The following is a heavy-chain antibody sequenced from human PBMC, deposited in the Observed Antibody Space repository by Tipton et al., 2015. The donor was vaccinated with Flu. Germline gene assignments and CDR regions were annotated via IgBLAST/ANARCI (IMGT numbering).Heavy chain of an antibody. Sequence: FLRLSCAASGFTVSSNYMSWVRQAPGKGLEWVSVIYSGGSTYYADSVKGRFTISRDNSKNTLYLQMNSLRAEDTAVYYCARGWGNYETFYFDYWGQGTLVTVSS. CDR3: ARGWGNYETFYFDY. CDR1: GFTVSSNY. D-gene: IGHD1-7*01. J-gene: IGHJ4*02. CDR2: IYSGGST. V-gene: IGHV3-53*01.